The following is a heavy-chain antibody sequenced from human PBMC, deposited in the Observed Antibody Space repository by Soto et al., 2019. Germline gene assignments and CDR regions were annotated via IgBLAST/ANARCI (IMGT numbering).Heavy chain of an antibody. J-gene: IGHJ5*02. D-gene: IGHD6-13*01. CDR2: IIPIFGTA. CDR3: ARSYSPYSSSPVEWFDP. CDR1: GGTFSSYA. V-gene: IGHV1-69*12. Sequence: QVQLVQSGAEVKKPGSSVKVSCKASGGTFSSYAISWVRQAPGQGLEWMGGIIPIFGTANYAQKFQGRVTITADECTSTAYMELSSLRSEYTAVYYCARSYSPYSSSPVEWFDPWGQGTLVTVSS.